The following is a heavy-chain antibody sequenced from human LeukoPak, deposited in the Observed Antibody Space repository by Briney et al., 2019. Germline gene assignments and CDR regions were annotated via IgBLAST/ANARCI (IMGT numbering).Heavy chain of an antibody. D-gene: IGHD1-26*01. Sequence: ASVKVSCKASGYTFTSYGINWVRQATGQGLEWMGWMNPNSGNTGYAQKFQGRVTMTRNTSISTAYMELSSLRSEDTAVYYCARVTPDREDAFDIWGQGTMVTVSS. V-gene: IGHV1-8*01. J-gene: IGHJ3*02. CDR3: ARVTPDREDAFDI. CDR1: GYTFTSYG. CDR2: MNPNSGNT.